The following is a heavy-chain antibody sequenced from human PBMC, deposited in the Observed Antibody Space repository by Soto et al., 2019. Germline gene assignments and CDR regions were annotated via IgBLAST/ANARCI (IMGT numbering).Heavy chain of an antibody. J-gene: IGHJ5*02. Sequence: QVQLVQSGAAVKKPGSSVKVSCKASGGTFSSYTISWVRQAPGQGLEWMGRIIPILGIANYAQKFQGRVTITADKSTSTAYMELSSLRSEDTAVYYCARGTVAAAGTKWFDPWGQGTLVTVSS. D-gene: IGHD6-13*01. CDR1: GGTFSSYT. V-gene: IGHV1-69*02. CDR2: IIPILGIA. CDR3: ARGTVAAAGTKWFDP.